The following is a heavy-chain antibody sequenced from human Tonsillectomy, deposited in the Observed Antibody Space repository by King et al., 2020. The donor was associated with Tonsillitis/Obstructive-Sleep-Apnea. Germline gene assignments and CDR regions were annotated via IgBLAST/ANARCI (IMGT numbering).Heavy chain of an antibody. D-gene: IGHD6-19*01. CDR1: GYTFTSYG. J-gene: IGHJ3*02. CDR3: ARDAFIAVAGPDAFDI. V-gene: IGHV1-18*01. Sequence: VQLVESGAEVKKPGASVKVSCKASGYTFTSYGISWVRQAPGQGLEWMGWISAYNGNTNYAQKLQGRVTMTTDTSTSTAYMGVRSLRSDDTAVYYCARDAFIAVAGPDAFDIWGQGTMVTVSS. CDR2: ISAYNGNT.